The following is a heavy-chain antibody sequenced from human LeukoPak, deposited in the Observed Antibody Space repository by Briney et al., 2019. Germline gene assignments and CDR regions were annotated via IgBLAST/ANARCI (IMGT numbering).Heavy chain of an antibody. V-gene: IGHV4-4*07. Sequence: PSETLSLTCTVSGGSISSYYWSWIRQPAGKGLEWIWRIYTSGSTNYNPSLKSRVTMSVDTSKNQFSLKLSSVTAADTAVYYCARGGYYDSSGYYDPYYYYMDVWGKGTTVTVSS. D-gene: IGHD3-22*01. CDR2: IYTSGST. CDR1: GGSISSYY. J-gene: IGHJ6*03. CDR3: ARGGYYDSSGYYDPYYYYMDV.